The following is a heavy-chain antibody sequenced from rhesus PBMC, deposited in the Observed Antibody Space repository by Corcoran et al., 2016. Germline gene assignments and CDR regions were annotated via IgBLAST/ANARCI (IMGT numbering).Heavy chain of an antibody. Sequence: QVQLQESGPGLVKPSETLSLTCAVSGGSFSGYYWGWIRQPPGKGLEWFGYISGSSGSTDSTPPLTSRVTISTAPSKNQVSLKLSSVTAADTAVYYCARGFCTGSGCYAGAFDYWGQGVLVTVSS. V-gene: IGHV4-165*01. D-gene: IGHD2-21*01. CDR3: ARGFCTGSGCYAGAFDY. CDR2: ISGSSGST. CDR1: GGSFSGYY. J-gene: IGHJ4*01.